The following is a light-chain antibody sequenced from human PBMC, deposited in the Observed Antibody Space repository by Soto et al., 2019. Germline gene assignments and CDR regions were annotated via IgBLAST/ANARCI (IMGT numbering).Light chain of an antibody. J-gene: IGKJ2*01. V-gene: IGKV1-33*01. CDR3: QHYDNIPRFT. Sequence: DIQMTQSPSSRSTSVGDRVIITCQASQDISNSLNWYQQKPGKAPNLLIYDASNLETGVPSRFSGSGSGTDFTLTISSLQPEDIATYYCQHYDNIPRFTFGQGTKVDIK. CDR1: QDISNS. CDR2: DAS.